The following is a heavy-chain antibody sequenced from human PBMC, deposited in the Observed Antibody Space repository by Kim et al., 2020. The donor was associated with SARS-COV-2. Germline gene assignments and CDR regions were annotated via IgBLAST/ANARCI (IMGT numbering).Heavy chain of an antibody. V-gene: IGHV4-31*03. CDR3: ARGGDGCSGGSCYFDQTLLYYYGMDV. CDR2: IYYSGST. J-gene: IGHJ6*02. D-gene: IGHD2-15*01. Sequence: SETLSLTCTVSGGSISSGGYYWSWIRQHPGKGLEWIGYIYYSGSTYYNPSLKSRVTISVDTSKNQFSLKLSSVTAADTAVYYCARGGDGCSGGSCYFDQTLLYYYGMDVWGQGTTVTVSS. CDR1: GGSISSGGYY.